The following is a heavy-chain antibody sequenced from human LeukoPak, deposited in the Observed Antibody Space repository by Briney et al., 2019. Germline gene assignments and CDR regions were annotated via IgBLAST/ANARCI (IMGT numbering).Heavy chain of an antibody. Sequence: KAGGSLRLSCAASGFTFRSYSMNWVRQAPGKGVEWVLSISSTSSYIYYAYSVKGRFTISRDNAKISLYLQMNSLRAEDTAVYYCARDSLFVVVGAFDIWGQGTMASVSS. D-gene: IGHD2-2*01. J-gene: IGHJ3*02. CDR1: GFTFRSYS. CDR3: ARDSLFVVVGAFDI. V-gene: IGHV3-21*01. CDR2: ISSTSSYI.